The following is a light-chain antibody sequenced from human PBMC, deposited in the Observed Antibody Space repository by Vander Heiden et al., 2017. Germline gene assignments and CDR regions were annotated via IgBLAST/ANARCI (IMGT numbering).Light chain of an antibody. Sequence: VVMSQSLLSLSVTLGQPASISCRSSHGLIYSDGDTYLSWFLQRPGQSPRRLIYKVSNRASGVPDRFSGSGSGTDFTLKISRVEAEDAGVYYCMQATQWPWTFGQGTKLEIK. J-gene: IGKJ1*01. CDR2: KVS. V-gene: IGKV2-30*01. CDR1: HGLIYSDGDTY. CDR3: MQATQWPWT.